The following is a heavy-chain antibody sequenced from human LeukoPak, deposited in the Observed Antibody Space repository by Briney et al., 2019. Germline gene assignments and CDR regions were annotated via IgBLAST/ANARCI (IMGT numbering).Heavy chain of an antibody. CDR2: INPSDGGT. CDR1: GYSFTSYY. V-gene: IGHV1-46*01. J-gene: IGHJ3*02. D-gene: IGHD2-15*01. Sequence: ASVKVSCKASGYSFTSYYIHWVRQAPGQGIEWMGIINPSDGGTRFAQRFQGRVTMTSDTSTSTVYMELSSLRSEDTAVYFCARANYGGNNGAFDIWGQGTKVIVSS. CDR3: ARANYGGNNGAFDI.